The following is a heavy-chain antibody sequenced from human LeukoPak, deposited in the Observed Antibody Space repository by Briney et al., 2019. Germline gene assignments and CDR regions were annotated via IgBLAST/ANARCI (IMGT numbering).Heavy chain of an antibody. Sequence: SETLSLTCTVSGYSISSGYYWGWIRQPPGKGLEWIGSIYHSGSTYYNPSLKSRVTISVDTSKNQFSLKLSSVTAADTAVYYCARERYSSSWVRMYYFDYWGQGTLVTVSS. D-gene: IGHD6-13*01. CDR1: GYSISSGYY. CDR2: IYHSGST. CDR3: ARERYSSSWVRMYYFDY. V-gene: IGHV4-38-2*02. J-gene: IGHJ4*02.